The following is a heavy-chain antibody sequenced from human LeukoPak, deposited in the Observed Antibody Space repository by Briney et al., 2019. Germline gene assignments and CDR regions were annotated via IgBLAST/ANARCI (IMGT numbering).Heavy chain of an antibody. CDR2: ITTTSTYT. CDR3: ARDPDYEILNGPSDSFDI. D-gene: IGHD3-9*01. J-gene: IGHJ3*02. Sequence: PGGSLRLSCAASGFTFSTYSMNWVRQAPGKGLEWVSSITTTSTYTFYADSVKGRFTISRDNAKNSLFLQMNSLRAEDTAVYYCARDPDYEILNGPSDSFDIWGQGTMVTVSS. CDR1: GFTFSTYS. V-gene: IGHV3-21*01.